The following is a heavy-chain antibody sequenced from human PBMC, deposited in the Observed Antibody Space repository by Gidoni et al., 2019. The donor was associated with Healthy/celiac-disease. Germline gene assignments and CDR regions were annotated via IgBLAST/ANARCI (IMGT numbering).Heavy chain of an antibody. J-gene: IGHJ4*02. Sequence: EVQLLESGGGLVQPGGSLRLSCAASGFTFSSYAMSWVRQAPGKGLEWVSAISGSGGSTYYADSVKGRFTISRDNSKNTLYLQMNSLRAEDTAVYYCAKSRATYGDLMYYFDYWGQGTLVTVSS. D-gene: IGHD4-17*01. CDR1: GFTFSSYA. CDR3: AKSRATYGDLMYYFDY. V-gene: IGHV3-23*01. CDR2: ISGSGGST.